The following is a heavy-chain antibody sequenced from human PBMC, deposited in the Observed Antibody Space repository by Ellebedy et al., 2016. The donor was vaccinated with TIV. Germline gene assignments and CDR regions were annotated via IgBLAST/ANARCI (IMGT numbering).Heavy chain of an antibody. Sequence: GESLKISCKGFGYSFTSYWIGWVRQMPGKGLEWMGIIYPGDSDTRYSPSFQGQVTISADKSISTAYLQWSSLKASDTAMYYCARGLRGYYYDSSGYPDAFDIWGQGTMVTVSS. J-gene: IGHJ3*02. CDR3: ARGLRGYYYDSSGYPDAFDI. CDR1: GYSFTSYW. V-gene: IGHV5-51*01. CDR2: IYPGDSDT. D-gene: IGHD3-22*01.